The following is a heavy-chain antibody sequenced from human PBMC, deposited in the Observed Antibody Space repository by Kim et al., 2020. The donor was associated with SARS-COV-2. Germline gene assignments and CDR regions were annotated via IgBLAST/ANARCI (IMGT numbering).Heavy chain of an antibody. D-gene: IGHD3-22*01. J-gene: IGHJ6*02. CDR1: GFTVSSNY. Sequence: GGSLRLSCAASGFTVSSNYMSWVRQAPGKGLEWVSVIYSGGSAYYADSVKGRFTISRDNSKNTLYLQMNSLRAEDTAVYYCARDQNYYDSSGSMDVWGQGTTVTVSS. V-gene: IGHV3-53*01. CDR3: ARDQNYYDSSGSMDV. CDR2: IYSGGSA.